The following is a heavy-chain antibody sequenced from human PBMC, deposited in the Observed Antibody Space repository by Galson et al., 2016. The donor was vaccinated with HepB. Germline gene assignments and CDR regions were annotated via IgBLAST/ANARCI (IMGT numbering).Heavy chain of an antibody. CDR2: IHAGSST. J-gene: IGHJ4*02. V-gene: IGHV3-66*04. CDR1: AFSVSGDY. CDR3: AGHVI. Sequence: SLRLSCAASAFSVSGDYMNWVRQAPGKGLEWVSLIHAGSSTYYADSVKGRFIISEDNSKNTLYLQMNSLRAEDTAVYYCAGHVIRGQGTLVTVSS. D-gene: IGHD3-16*02.